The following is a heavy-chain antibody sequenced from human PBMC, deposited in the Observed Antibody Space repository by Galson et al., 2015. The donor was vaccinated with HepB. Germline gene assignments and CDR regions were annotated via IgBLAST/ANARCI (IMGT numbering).Heavy chain of an antibody. Sequence: ASGFIFSNYAMSWVRQVPGKGLEWVSTISGSIGSTYYADSVKGRFTISRDNSQSTLYLHMNSLRVEDTAVYYCVSSGGYNYWEDDFDYWGQGTLVTVSS. CDR2: ISGSIGST. V-gene: IGHV3-23*01. CDR3: VSSGGYNYWEDDFDY. D-gene: IGHD5-24*01. CDR1: GFIFSNYA. J-gene: IGHJ4*02.